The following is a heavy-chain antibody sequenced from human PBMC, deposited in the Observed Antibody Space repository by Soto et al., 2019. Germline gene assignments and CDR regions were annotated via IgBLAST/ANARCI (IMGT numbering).Heavy chain of an antibody. CDR1: GLNVSNNY. CDR3: ARDFRLVGGAGFDY. V-gene: IGHV3-66*01. D-gene: IGHD3-10*01. CDR2: IYSGGTT. J-gene: IGHJ4*02. Sequence: EVQLVESGGGLVQPGGSLRLSCAPSGLNVSNNYMSWVRQAPGKGLEWVSVIYSGGTTDYAGSVKGRFTISRDFFKNMLYLQMKNLRAEDTAVYYCARDFRLVGGAGFDYWGQGIWVTVSS.